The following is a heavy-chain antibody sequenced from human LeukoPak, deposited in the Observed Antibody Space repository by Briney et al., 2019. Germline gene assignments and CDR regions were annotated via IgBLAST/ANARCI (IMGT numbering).Heavy chain of an antibody. D-gene: IGHD6-19*01. Sequence: GGSLRLSCAASGFTFDDYAMHWVRQAPGKGLEWVSGISWNSGSIGYADSVKGRFTISRDNAKNSLYLQMNSLRAEDTALYYCVKGAVAGTWDLADYWGQGTLVTVSS. CDR2: ISWNSGSI. J-gene: IGHJ4*02. V-gene: IGHV3-9*01. CDR3: VKGAVAGTWDLADY. CDR1: GFTFDDYA.